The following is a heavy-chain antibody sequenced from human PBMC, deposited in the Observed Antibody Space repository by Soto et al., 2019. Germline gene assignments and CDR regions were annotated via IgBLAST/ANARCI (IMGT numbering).Heavy chain of an antibody. J-gene: IGHJ4*02. Sequence: SETLSLTCAVYGGSFSGYYWSWIRQPPGKGLEWIGEINHSGSTNYNPSLKSRVTISVDTSKNQFSLKLSSVTAADTAVYYCARYVTLRTTRRFDYWGQGTLVTVSS. CDR2: INHSGST. CDR3: ARYVTLRTTRRFDY. V-gene: IGHV4-34*01. D-gene: IGHD3-16*01. CDR1: GGSFSGYY.